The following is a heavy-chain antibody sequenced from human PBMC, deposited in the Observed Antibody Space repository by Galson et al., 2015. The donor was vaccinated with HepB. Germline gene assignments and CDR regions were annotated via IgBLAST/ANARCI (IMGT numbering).Heavy chain of an antibody. CDR1: GFTFRFYA. CDR3: AKDQYCSGGSCYGMGV. J-gene: IGHJ6*02. V-gene: IGHV3-23*01. D-gene: IGHD2-15*01. CDR2: ITGSGGSA. Sequence: SLRLSCAASGFTFRFYAMSWVRQAPGKGLEWVSGITGSGGSAYYADSVKGRFTISRDNSKNTLYLQMNRLRAEDTAVYYCAKDQYCSGGSCYGMGVWGQGTTVTVSS.